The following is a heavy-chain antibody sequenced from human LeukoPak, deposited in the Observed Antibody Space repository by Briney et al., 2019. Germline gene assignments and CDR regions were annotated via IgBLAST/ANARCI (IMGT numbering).Heavy chain of an antibody. D-gene: IGHD3-22*01. CDR1: GYSISSGYY. CDR2: IYHSGST. J-gene: IGHJ4*02. Sequence: SETLSLTCTVSGYSISSGYYWGWIRQPPGKGLEWIGSIYHSGSTYYNPSLKSRVTISVDTSKNQFSLKLSSVTAADTAVYYCARASPSYYDSSGKGSFCDYWGQGTLVTVSS. V-gene: IGHV4-38-2*02. CDR3: ARASPSYYDSSGKGSFCDY.